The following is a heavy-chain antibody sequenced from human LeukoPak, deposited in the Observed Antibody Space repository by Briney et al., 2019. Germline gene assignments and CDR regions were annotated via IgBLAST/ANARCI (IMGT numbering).Heavy chain of an antibody. D-gene: IGHD6-25*01. Sequence: SETLSLTCAVYGGSFSGYYWSWIRQTPGKGLEWIGEINHGGTTNCNPSLKSRVTVSVDTSRNQFSLKMRSVTAADTAVYYCARARGTEAIDYWGQGTLVTVSS. CDR2: INHGGTT. V-gene: IGHV4-34*01. J-gene: IGHJ4*02. CDR3: ARARGTEAIDY. CDR1: GGSFSGYY.